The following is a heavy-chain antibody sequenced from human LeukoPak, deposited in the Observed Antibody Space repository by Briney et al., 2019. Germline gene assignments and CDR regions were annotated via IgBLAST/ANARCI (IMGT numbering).Heavy chain of an antibody. CDR3: VRESYSRGDFN. J-gene: IGHJ4*02. D-gene: IGHD2-21*01. Sequence: GGSLRLSCAASGFIFSTYWMTWVRQAPGKGLEWVATIKYDGNEKYYVDSVRGRFTISRDNAKNSLYLQMNSLTAEDTAVYYCVRESYSRGDFNWGQGTLVTVSS. CDR2: IKYDGNEK. V-gene: IGHV3-7*01. CDR1: GFIFSTYW.